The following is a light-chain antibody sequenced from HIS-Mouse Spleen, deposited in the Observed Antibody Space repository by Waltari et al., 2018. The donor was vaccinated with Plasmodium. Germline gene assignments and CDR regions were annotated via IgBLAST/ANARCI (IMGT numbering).Light chain of an antibody. CDR2: AAS. CDR1: QSISSY. CDR3: KQSYSTWT. Sequence: DIQMTQSPSSLSASVGDRFTITCRASQSISSYLNWYQQKPGKAPNLLIYAASSLQSGVPSRFSGSGSGKDFTLTISSLQPEDFATYYCKQSYSTWTFGQGTKVEIK. J-gene: IGKJ1*01. V-gene: IGKV1-39*01.